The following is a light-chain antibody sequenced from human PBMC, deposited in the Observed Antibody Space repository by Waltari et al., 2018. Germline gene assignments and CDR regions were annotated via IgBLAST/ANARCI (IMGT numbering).Light chain of an antibody. CDR1: SSDVGGCNF. J-gene: IGLJ2*01. CDR2: EVH. V-gene: IGLV2-14*01. CDR3: ISSTATKTLV. Sequence: QSALTQPASVSGSPGQSITISCTGTSSDVGGCNFVSWYQKHPGKAPKLIIYEVHNRPSGVYPGYCGSKAGDTASLTISGVQPGDEADYYCISSTATKTLVFGGGTKLTVL.